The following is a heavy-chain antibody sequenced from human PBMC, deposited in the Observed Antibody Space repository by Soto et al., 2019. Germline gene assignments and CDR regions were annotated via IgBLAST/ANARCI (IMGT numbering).Heavy chain of an antibody. Sequence: PGGSLRLSCAASGFTFSSYWMHWVRQAPGKGLVWVSRINSDGSSTSYADSVKGRFTISRDNAKNTLYLQMNSLRAEDTAVYYCARDLTVTTIWSRYYYGMDVWGQGTTVTVSS. J-gene: IGHJ6*02. CDR1: GFTFSSYW. V-gene: IGHV3-74*01. CDR3: ARDLTVTTIWSRYYYGMDV. D-gene: IGHD4-4*01. CDR2: INSDGSST.